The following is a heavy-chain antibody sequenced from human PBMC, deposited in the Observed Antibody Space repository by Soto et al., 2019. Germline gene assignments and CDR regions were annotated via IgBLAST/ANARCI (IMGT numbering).Heavy chain of an antibody. V-gene: IGHV3-30*18. CDR1: GFTFSSYG. CDR3: AKVAIFGVVIIPYIDY. D-gene: IGHD3-3*01. Sequence: GGSLRLSCAASGFTFSSYGMHWVRQAPGKGLEWVAVISYDGSNKYYADSVKGRFTISRDNSKNTLYLQMNSLRAEDTAVYYCAKVAIFGVVIIPYIDYRGQGTLVSVSS. CDR2: ISYDGSNK. J-gene: IGHJ4*02.